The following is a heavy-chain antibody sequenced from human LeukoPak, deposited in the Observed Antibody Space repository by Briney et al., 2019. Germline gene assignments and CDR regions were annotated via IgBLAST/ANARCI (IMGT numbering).Heavy chain of an antibody. CDR1: GGSINSDNYS. Sequence: TSQTLSLTFAVSGGSINSDNYSWSWIRQPPEKGLEWMGYIYHSGSTYYNPSLTTRVTISLDNSKTQFSLKLSSVTAADTAVYYCARGDRMTAAGTLFDYWGQGTLVTVSS. D-gene: IGHD6-13*01. CDR3: ARGDRMTAAGTLFDY. V-gene: IGHV4-30-2*01. CDR2: IYHSGST. J-gene: IGHJ4*02.